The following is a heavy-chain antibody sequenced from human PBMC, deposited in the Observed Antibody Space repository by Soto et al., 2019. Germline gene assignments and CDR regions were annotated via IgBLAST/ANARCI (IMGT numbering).Heavy chain of an antibody. CDR3: AKDVSSSRYSGSFYFDY. D-gene: IGHD1-26*01. V-gene: IGHV3-23*01. Sequence: GGSLRLSCAASGFTFSSYAMSWVHQAPGKGLEWVSAISGSGGSTYYADSVKGLFTISRDNSKNTLYLQMNSLRAEDTAVYYCAKDVSSSRYSGSFYFDYWGQGTLVTVSS. CDR2: ISGSGGST. CDR1: GFTFSSYA. J-gene: IGHJ4*02.